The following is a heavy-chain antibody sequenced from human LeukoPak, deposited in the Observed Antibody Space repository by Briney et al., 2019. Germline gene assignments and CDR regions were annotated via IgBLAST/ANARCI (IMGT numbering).Heavy chain of an antibody. V-gene: IGHV3-23*01. CDR1: GFTFSSYA. CDR3: AASTVRTYYYDSSGYYFDY. D-gene: IGHD3-22*01. Sequence: AGGSLRLSCAASGFTFSSYAMSWVRQAPGKGLEWVSAISGSGGSTYYADSVKGRFTISRDNSKNSLYLQMNSLRAEDTAVYYCAASTVRTYYYDSSGYYFDYWGQGTLVTVSS. J-gene: IGHJ4*02. CDR2: ISGSGGST.